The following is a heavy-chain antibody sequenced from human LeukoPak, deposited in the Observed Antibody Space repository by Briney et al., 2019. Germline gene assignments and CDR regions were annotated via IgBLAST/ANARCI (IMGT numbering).Heavy chain of an antibody. CDR1: GFTFSADS. CDR3: ARDRRGYNDGPFDY. Sequence: HPGGSLRLSCAASGFTFSADSMNWVRQAPGKGLVWVSYIRRRGSNIDYADSVKGRFTISRDNAKNSLYLQMNSLRDEDTAVYSCARDRRGYNDGPFDYWGQGTLVTVSS. CDR2: IRRRGSNI. J-gene: IGHJ4*02. D-gene: IGHD5-18*01. V-gene: IGHV3-48*02.